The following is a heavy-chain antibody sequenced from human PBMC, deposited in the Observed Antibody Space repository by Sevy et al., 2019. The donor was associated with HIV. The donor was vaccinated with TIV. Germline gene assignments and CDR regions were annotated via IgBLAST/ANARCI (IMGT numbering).Heavy chain of an antibody. CDR2: ISYDGSTE. D-gene: IGHD3-10*01. CDR1: GFTFRTSA. CDR3: ARAGALYGSGTYGLFY. V-gene: IGHV3-30-3*01. J-gene: IGHJ4*02. Sequence: GGSLRLSCAASGFTFRTSAMHWVRQAPGKGLEWVAIISYDGSTEYYADSVKGRFTISRDNSKNTLYLQMNSLRADDTAVYYCARAGALYGSGTYGLFYWGQGTLVTVSS.